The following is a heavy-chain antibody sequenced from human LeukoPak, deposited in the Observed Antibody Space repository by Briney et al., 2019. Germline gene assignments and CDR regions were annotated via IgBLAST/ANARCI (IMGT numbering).Heavy chain of an antibody. J-gene: IGHJ4*02. CDR3: ARDQYDTWSRRGNFDS. CDR1: GFTFGKYW. D-gene: IGHD3-3*01. Sequence: GGSLRLSSVASGFTFGKYWMGWVRQAPGKGLEWVADIKLDGSEKNHVDSVKGRFTISRDNTKNSLYLQMNSLRAEDTAVFYCARDQYDTWSRRGNFDSWGQGTLVIVSS. V-gene: IGHV3-7*03. CDR2: IKLDGSEK.